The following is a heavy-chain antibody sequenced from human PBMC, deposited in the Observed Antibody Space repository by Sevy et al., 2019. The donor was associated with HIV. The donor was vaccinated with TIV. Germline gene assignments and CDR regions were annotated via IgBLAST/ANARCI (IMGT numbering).Heavy chain of an antibody. J-gene: IGHJ4*02. D-gene: IGHD1-26*01. CDR1: GFTFKTYA. CDR2: ISSNGESG. V-gene: IGHV3-30*04. Sequence: GGSLRLSCAASGFTFKTYALHWVRQTPGRGLEWLALISSNGESGFYANSVRGRFTVSRDNSMNTLYLQMTSLTPEDTAVHYCARGPEWELTSFLSHWGQGTLVTVSS. CDR3: ARGPEWELTSFLSH.